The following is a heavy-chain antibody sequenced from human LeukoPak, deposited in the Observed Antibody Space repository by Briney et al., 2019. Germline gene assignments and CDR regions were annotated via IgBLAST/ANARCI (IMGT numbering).Heavy chain of an antibody. CDR3: ARRYDSRGPVTFDF. CDR1: GYTFTDHT. V-gene: IGHV1-2*02. J-gene: IGHJ3*01. CDR2: INPNIGTT. Sequence: ASVKVSCKASGYTFTDHTIRWVRQAPGQGLEWMGWINPNIGTTNYAKRFQGRLTVTRDTSINTVFMELSSLNPDDTAVFYCARRYDSRGPVTFDFWGQGTLVTVSS. D-gene: IGHD3-22*01.